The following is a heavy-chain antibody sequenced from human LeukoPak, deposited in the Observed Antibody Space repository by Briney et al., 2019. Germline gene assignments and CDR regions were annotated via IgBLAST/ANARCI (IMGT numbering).Heavy chain of an antibody. CDR2: ITTGSSQI. Sequence: GGSLRLSCAASGFTFSSYPMSWVRQAPGKGLERVSYITTGSSQIYYGDSVKGRFTISRDNAKNPLYLQMNSLRAEDTAVYYCARERVTTTAFDIWGQGTMVTVSS. D-gene: IGHD5-12*01. CDR3: ARERVTTTAFDI. CDR1: GFTFSSYP. J-gene: IGHJ3*02. V-gene: IGHV3-21*01.